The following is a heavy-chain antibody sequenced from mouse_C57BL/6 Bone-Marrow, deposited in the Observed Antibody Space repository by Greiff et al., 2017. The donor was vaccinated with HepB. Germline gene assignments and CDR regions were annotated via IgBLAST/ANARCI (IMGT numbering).Heavy chain of an antibody. CDR1: GYTFTSYG. J-gene: IGHJ2*01. Sequence: QVQLQQSRAELARPGASVKLSCKASGYTFTSYGISWVKQRTGQGLEWIGEIYPRSGNTYYNEKFKGKATLTADKSSSTAYMELRSLTSEDSAVYFCAAYYYGSSFFDYWGQGTTLTVSS. D-gene: IGHD1-1*01. CDR3: AAYYYGSSFFDY. CDR2: IYPRSGNT. V-gene: IGHV1-81*01.